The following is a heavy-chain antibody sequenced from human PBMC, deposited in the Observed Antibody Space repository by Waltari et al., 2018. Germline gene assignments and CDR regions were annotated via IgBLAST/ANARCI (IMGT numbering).Heavy chain of an antibody. CDR1: EFTFSSYG. D-gene: IGHD4-17*01. V-gene: IGHV3-21*01. CDR3: ARGYMTTVTTLGY. CDR2: ISSSSSYI. J-gene: IGHJ4*02. Sequence: EVQLVESGGGLVKPGGSLAISWAASEFTFSSYGMTWLRKAPGKGLEWVSSISSSSSYIYYADSVKGRFTISRDNAKNSLYLQMNSLRAEDTAVYYCARGYMTTVTTLGYWGQGTLVTVSS.